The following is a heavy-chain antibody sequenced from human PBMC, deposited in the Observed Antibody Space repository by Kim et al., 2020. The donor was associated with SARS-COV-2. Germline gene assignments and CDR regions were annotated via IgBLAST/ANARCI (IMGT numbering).Heavy chain of an antibody. Sequence: ASVKVSCEASGYTVSSHYMHWVRQAPGQGLEWMGIINPNSGTTRYAPKFQGRVTMTRDTSTNTVFMTLSSLGSEDTAVYSCARAGGVVVPAAIGGPYYSG. CDR1: GYTVSSHY. D-gene: IGHD2-2*01. J-gene: IGHJ6*01. CDR2: INPNSGTT. CDR3: ARAGGVVVPAAIGGPYYSG. V-gene: IGHV1-46*01.